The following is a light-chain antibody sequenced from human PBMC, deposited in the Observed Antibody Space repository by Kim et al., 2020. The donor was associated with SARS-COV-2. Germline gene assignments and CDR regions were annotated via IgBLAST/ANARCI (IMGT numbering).Light chain of an antibody. CDR2: GAS. J-gene: IGKJ2*01. CDR3: QQYGSSRT. CDR1: ESVSCSY. V-gene: IGKV3-20*01. Sequence: YVSSVERDTRPCSASESVSCSYLAWYQQKPGQAPRLLFYGASSRAAGIPDMCSGSWSGTDFTLTISRLEPEDFAVYYCQQYGSSRTFGQGTKLEI.